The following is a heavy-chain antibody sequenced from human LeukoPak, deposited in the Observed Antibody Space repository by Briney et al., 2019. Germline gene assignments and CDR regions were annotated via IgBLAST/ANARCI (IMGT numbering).Heavy chain of an antibody. V-gene: IGHV3-23*01. J-gene: IGHJ4*02. CDR3: AKGPYYDFWSGYSDW. D-gene: IGHD3-3*01. CDR1: GFTFSSYA. Sequence: GGSLRLSCAASGFTFSSYAMSWVRQAPGKGLEWVSAISGSGGSTYYADSVKGRFTISRDNPKNTLYLQMNSLRAEDTAVYYCAKGPYYDFWSGYSDWWGQGTLVTVSS. CDR2: ISGSGGST.